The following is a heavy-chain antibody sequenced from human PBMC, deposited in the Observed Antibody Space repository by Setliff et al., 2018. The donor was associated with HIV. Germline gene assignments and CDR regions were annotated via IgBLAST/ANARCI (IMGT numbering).Heavy chain of an antibody. CDR2: VHPSGSI. CDR3: ARGRDWAKTGDF. Sequence: PSETLSLTCAVSGVSFSGDYWSWVRQPPGKGLEWIAEVHPSGSINYNSSLKSRVAISADTSNNQFSLTMTSVTAADTAVYYCARGRDWAKTGDFWGQGALVTVSS. J-gene: IGHJ4*02. CDR1: GVSFSGDY. V-gene: IGHV4-34*01. D-gene: IGHD3-9*01.